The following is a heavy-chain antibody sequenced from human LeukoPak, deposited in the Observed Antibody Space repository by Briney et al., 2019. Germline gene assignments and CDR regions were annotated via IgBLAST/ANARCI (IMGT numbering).Heavy chain of an antibody. Sequence: ASVKVSCKASGYTFTSYGISWVRQAPGQGLEWMGWISAYNGNTNYAQKLQGRVTLTPDASTSTAYMELRSLTSDDTAVYYCVRSGWSGGLDVWAKGPQSPSP. CDR2: ISAYNGNT. V-gene: IGHV1-18*01. J-gene: IGHJ6*02. CDR1: GYTFTSYG. D-gene: IGHD3-10*02. CDR3: VRSGWSGGLDV.